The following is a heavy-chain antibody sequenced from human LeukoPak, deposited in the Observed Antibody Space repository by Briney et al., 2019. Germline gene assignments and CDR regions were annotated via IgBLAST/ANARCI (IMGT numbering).Heavy chain of an antibody. CDR3: AREPGYGDYGFVDY. J-gene: IGHJ4*02. D-gene: IGHD4-17*01. Sequence: GGSLRLSCAASGFTFSSYWMSWVRQAPGKGLEWVATIRQDGSQKYYVDSVKGRFTISRDNAKNSLYLQMNSLRAEDTAVYYCAREPGYGDYGFVDYWGQGTLVTVSS. CDR1: GFTFSSYW. V-gene: IGHV3-7*01. CDR2: IRQDGSQK.